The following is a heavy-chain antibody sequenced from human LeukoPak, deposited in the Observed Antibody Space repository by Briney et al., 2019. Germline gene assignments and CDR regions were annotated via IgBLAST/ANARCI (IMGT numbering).Heavy chain of an antibody. CDR2: ISYDGSNK. Sequence: GGSLRLSCAASGFTFSSYGMSWVRQAPGKGLEWVAVISYDGSNKYYADSVKGRFTISRDNSKNTLYLQMNSLRAEDTAVYYCAKMAAAGEFDYWGQGTLVTVSS. CDR3: AKMAAAGEFDY. CDR1: GFTFSSYG. D-gene: IGHD6-13*01. V-gene: IGHV3-30*18. J-gene: IGHJ4*02.